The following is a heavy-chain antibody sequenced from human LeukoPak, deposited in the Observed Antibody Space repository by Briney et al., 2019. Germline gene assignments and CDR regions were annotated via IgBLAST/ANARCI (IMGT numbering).Heavy chain of an antibody. CDR3: AHFKGGSFDF. Sequence: SETPSLTCTVSGGSISSSNYYWGWIRQPPGKGLKWIGSIYYSGNTYYNPSLKSRVTISVDTSKNQFSLKLTSVTAADTAVYYCAHFKGGSFDFWGQGTMVTVSS. CDR2: IYYSGNT. V-gene: IGHV4-39*05. J-gene: IGHJ3*01. D-gene: IGHD1-26*01. CDR1: GGSISSSNYY.